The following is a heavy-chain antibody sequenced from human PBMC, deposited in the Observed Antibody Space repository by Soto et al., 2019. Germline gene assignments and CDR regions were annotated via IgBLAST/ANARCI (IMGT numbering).Heavy chain of an antibody. D-gene: IGHD2-15*01. Sequence: QVQLQESGPGLVKPSGTLSLTCAVSSDSISSSTWWSWVRQPPGRGLEWIGEIFHSGSTNYNPSRKSRVTISLGKSKNQFSLNLTSVTAADTAVYYCASSPGSLAGDYWGQGILVSVTS. CDR2: IFHSGST. CDR1: SDSISSSTW. CDR3: ASSPGSLAGDY. J-gene: IGHJ4*02. V-gene: IGHV4-4*02.